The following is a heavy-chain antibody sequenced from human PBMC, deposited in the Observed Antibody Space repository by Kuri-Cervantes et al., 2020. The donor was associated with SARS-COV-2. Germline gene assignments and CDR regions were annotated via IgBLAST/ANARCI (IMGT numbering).Heavy chain of an antibody. J-gene: IGHJ5*02. V-gene: IGHV3-7*01. CDR1: GFTFSSYS. Sequence: GESLKISCAASGFTFSSYSMNWVRQAPGKGLEWVANIKQDGSEKYYVDSVKGRFTISRDNAKNSLYLQMNSLRAEDTAVYYCAAEGDSYYGSEGFDPWGQGTLVTVSS. CDR3: AAEGDSYYGSEGFDP. CDR2: IKQDGSEK. D-gene: IGHD3-10*01.